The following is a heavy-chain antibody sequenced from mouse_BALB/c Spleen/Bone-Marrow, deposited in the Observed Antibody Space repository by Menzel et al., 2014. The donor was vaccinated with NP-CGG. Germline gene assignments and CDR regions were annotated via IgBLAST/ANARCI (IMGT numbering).Heavy chain of an antibody. CDR2: IDPSDSET. Sequence: VKLMESGAELVRPGASVKLSCKASGYTFTSYWMNWVKQRPGQGLEWIGMIDPSDSETHYNQMFRDKATLTVDKSSSTAYMQPSSLTSEATAVYYGARSAMITPFAYWGQGTLVTVSA. J-gene: IGHJ3*01. V-gene: IGHV1-61*01. CDR1: GYTFTSYW. D-gene: IGHD2-4*01. CDR3: ARSAMITPFAY.